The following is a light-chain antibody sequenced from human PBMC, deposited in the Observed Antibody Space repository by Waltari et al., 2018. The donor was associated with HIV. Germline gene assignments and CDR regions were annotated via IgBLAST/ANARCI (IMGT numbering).Light chain of an antibody. CDR2: EVT. J-gene: IGLJ2*01. V-gene: IGLV2-14*01. CDR3: SSYVSTSSLGL. CDR1: SSDVGGYNY. Sequence: QAALTQPASVSGSPGQSITISCTGTSSDVGGYNYVSWHQHRPGKGPTLIIYEVTPRPSGVPDRFSGSKSGNTASLTISGLQTEDEADYYCSSYVSTSSLGLFGGGTKLTVL.